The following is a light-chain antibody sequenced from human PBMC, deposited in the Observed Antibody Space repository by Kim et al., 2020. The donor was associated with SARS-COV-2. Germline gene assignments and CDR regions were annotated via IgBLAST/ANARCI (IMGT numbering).Light chain of an antibody. Sequence: VSPGERATLSCRASQSVSSNLAWYQQKPGQAPRLLIYGASTRATGIPARFSGSGSGTEFTLTISSLQSEDFAVYYCQQYINWPPYTFGQGTKLEI. J-gene: IGKJ2*01. CDR1: QSVSSN. V-gene: IGKV3-15*01. CDR2: GAS. CDR3: QQYINWPPYT.